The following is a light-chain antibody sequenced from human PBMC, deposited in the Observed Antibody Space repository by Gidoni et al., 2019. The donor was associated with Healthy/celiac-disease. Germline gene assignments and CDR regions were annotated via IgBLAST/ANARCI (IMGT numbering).Light chain of an antibody. CDR3: LLYYGGAQI. CDR1: TGAVTSVYY. V-gene: IGLV7-43*01. J-gene: IGLJ2*01. Sequence: QTVVPQEPSLTVSPGGTVTLTCASSTGAVTSVYYPNWFQQKPGQAPRALIYSTRHKHSWTPARFSGSLLGGKAALTLSGVQPEDEAEYYCLLYYGGAQIFGGGTKLTVL. CDR2: STR.